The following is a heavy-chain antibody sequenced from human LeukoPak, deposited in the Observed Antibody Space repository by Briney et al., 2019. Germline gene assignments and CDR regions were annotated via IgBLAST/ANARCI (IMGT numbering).Heavy chain of an antibody. V-gene: IGHV3-23*01. Sequence: PGGTLRLSCAASEFHFSTHGMNWVRQAPGKGLEWVSGVSPSGDITYYADSVRGRFTISRDNSKSTLSLQMNSLRAEDTAIYYCATYRQVLLPFESWGQGTLVTVSS. J-gene: IGHJ4*02. CDR1: EFHFSTHG. D-gene: IGHD2-8*02. CDR2: VSPSGDIT. CDR3: ATYRQVLLPFES.